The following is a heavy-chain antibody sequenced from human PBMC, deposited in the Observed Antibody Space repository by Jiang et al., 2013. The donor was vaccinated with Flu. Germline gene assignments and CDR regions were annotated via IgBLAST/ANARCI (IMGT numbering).Heavy chain of an antibody. J-gene: IGHJ6*02. CDR3: ARRPTYLGYGMDV. Sequence: SLTCTVSGGSISSSSYYWGWIRQPPGKGLEWIGSIYYSGSTYYNPSLKSRVTISVDTSKNQFSLKLSSVTAADTAVYYCARRPTYLGYGMDVWGQGTTVTVSS. CDR2: IYYSGST. CDR1: GGSISSSSYY. V-gene: IGHV4-39*01.